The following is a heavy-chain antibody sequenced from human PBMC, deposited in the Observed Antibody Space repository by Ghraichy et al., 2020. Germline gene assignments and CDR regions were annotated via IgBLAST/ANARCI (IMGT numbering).Heavy chain of an antibody. J-gene: IGHJ4*02. CDR1: GFTFSSYG. CDR3: ARGSYILGDYSQNFDY. D-gene: IGHD4-17*01. CDR2: IWYDGSNK. Sequence: LSLTCAASGFTFSSYGMHWVRQAPGKRLEWVAVIWYDGSNKYYADSVEGRFTISRDNSKNTLYLQMNSLRAEDTAVYYCARGSYILGDYSQNFDYWGQGTLVTVSS. V-gene: IGHV3-33*01.